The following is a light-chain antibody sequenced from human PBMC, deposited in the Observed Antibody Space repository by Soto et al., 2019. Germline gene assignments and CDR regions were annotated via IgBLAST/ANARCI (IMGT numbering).Light chain of an antibody. CDR3: SSYEGSNNEV. CDR2: EVT. Sequence: QSALTQPPSASGSPGQSVTISCTGTSSDVGGYVSWYQQHPGKAPKLIIYEVTKRPSWVPDRFSGSKSGNTASLTVSGLQGEDEADYYCSSYEGSNNEVFGGGTKLTVL. V-gene: IGLV2-8*01. CDR1: SSDVGGY. J-gene: IGLJ2*01.